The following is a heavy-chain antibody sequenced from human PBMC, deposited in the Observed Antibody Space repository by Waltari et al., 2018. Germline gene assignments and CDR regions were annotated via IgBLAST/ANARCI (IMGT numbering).Heavy chain of an antibody. V-gene: IGHV3-74*01. CDR2: INTDGSTT. J-gene: IGHJ4*02. Sequence: EVQLVESGGGLVQPGGSLRLSCAASGFTFSSYWMSWVRQAPGKGLVWFSQINTDGSTTRYADSVKGRFTISRDNAKNTLYLQVNSLRAEDTAVYYCARVNWGSLDYWGQGTLVTVSS. D-gene: IGHD7-27*01. CDR3: ARVNWGSLDY. CDR1: GFTFSSYW.